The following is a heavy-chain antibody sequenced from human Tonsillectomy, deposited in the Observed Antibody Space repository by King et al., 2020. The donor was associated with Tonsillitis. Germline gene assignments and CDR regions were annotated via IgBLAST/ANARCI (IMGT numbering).Heavy chain of an antibody. Sequence: VQLVESGGGLVQPGGSLRLSCAASGFTFSSYAMSWVRQAPGKGLEWVSVVIYSGGITYYADSVRGRFTISRDNSKNTLYLQKNSLRAEDKAVYYCAKEPYDTSGYYSDYWGQGTLVTVSS. J-gene: IGHJ4*02. D-gene: IGHD3-22*01. CDR3: AKEPYDTSGYYSDY. CDR2: VIYSGGIT. CDR1: GFTFSSYA. V-gene: IGHV3-23*04.